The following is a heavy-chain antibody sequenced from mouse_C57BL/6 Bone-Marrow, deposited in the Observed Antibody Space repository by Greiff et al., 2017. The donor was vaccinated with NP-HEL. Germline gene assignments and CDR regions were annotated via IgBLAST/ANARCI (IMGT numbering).Heavy chain of an antibody. V-gene: IGHV1-52*01. CDR3: ARGGAPGGYFDY. J-gene: IGHJ2*01. CDR1: GYTFTSYW. Sequence: QVQLQQPGAELVRPGSSVKLSCKASGYTFTSYWMHWVKQRPIQGLEWIGNIDPSDSETHYNQKFKDKATLTVDKSSSTAYMQLSSLTSEDSAVYYCARGGAPGGYFDYWGQGTTLTVSS. CDR2: IDPSDSET. D-gene: IGHD3-2*02.